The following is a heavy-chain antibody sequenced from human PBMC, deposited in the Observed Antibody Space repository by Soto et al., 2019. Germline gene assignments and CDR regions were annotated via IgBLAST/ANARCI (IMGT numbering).Heavy chain of an antibody. D-gene: IGHD1-26*01. V-gene: IGHV4-59*08. J-gene: IGHJ4*02. CDR1: GVSINPYY. CDR2: IYYSGTT. Sequence: SETLSLTCTVSGVSINPYYWSWLRQPPGKGLEWMGYIYYSGTTTNYNPSLKSRVTLSVDTSKNQFSLKLSSVTAADTAVYYCARLGGSYAVPHFDYWGQGTLVTVSS. CDR3: ARLGGSYAVPHFDY.